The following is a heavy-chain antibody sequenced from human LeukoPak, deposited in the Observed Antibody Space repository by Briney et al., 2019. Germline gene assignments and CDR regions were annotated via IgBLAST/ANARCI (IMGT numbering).Heavy chain of an antibody. CDR2: ISSSGSTI. D-gene: IGHD1-7*01. J-gene: IGHJ4*02. CDR1: GFTFSSYE. CDR3: AREWGQYNWNYVLYY. Sequence: GGSLRLSCAASGFTFSSYEMNWVRQAPGKGLEWVSYISSSGSTIYYADSVKGRFTISRDNSKNTLYLQMNSLRAEDTSIYYCAREWGQYNWNYVLYYWGQGSLVTVSS. V-gene: IGHV3-48*03.